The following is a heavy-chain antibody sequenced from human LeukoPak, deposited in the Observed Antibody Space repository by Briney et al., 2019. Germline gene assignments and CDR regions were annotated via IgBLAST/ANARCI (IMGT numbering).Heavy chain of an antibody. CDR3: AKDAAGARIPFDY. CDR1: GFTFIKCA. V-gene: IGHV3-23*01. Sequence: PGGSLRLPCAASGFTFIKCAMTWVRQAQGKGLEWVSGISTSGGSTYYADSVKGRFTIFRDNSKNTLYLQMNSLRAEDTAVYYCAKDAAGARIPFDYWGQGTLVTVSS. J-gene: IGHJ4*02. D-gene: IGHD1-26*01. CDR2: ISTSGGST.